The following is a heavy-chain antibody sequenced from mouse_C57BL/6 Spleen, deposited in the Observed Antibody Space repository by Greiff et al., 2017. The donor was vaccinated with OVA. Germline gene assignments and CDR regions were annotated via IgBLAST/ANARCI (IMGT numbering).Heavy chain of an antibody. Sequence: QVQLQQSGAELVKPGASVKLSCKASGYTFTSYWMNWVKQRPGQGLEWIGNIYPGTGYTNYNGKFKVKATLTADKSSSTAYMQLSSLTYEDSAVYYCAGVRGWFDYWGQGTPVTVSA. V-gene: IGHV1-80*01. D-gene: IGHD5-1*01. CDR1: GYTFTSYW. CDR2: IYPGTGYT. J-gene: IGHJ3*01. CDR3: AGVRGWFDY.